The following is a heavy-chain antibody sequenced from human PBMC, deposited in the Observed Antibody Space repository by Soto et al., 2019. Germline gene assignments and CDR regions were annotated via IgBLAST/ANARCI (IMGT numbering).Heavy chain of an antibody. CDR1: GFTFSSYA. J-gene: IGHJ6*02. V-gene: IGHV3-23*01. Sequence: PGGSLRLSCAASGFTFSSYAMSWVRQAPGKGLEWVSAISGSGGSTYYADSVKGRFTISRDNSKNTLYLQMNSLRAEDTAVYYCANGGGLRFLEWSDYGMDVWGQGTTVTVSS. CDR2: ISGSGGST. CDR3: ANGGGLRFLEWSDYGMDV. D-gene: IGHD3-3*01.